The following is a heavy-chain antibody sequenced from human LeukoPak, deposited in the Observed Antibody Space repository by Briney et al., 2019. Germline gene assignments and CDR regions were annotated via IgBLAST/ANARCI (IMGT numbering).Heavy chain of an antibody. Sequence: PGGSLRPSCAASGFTFDDYAMHWVRQAPGRGLEWVSLISGDGGSTYYADSVKGRFTISRDNSKNSLYLQMNSLRTEDTALYYCAKDISNYDFWSGFYTWGQGTLVTVSS. D-gene: IGHD3-3*01. CDR3: AKDISNYDFWSGFYT. J-gene: IGHJ5*02. CDR2: ISGDGGST. V-gene: IGHV3-43*02. CDR1: GFTFDDYA.